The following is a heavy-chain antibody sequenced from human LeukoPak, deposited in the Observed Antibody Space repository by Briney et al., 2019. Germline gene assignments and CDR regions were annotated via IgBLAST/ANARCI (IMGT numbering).Heavy chain of an antibody. V-gene: IGHV1-69*05. CDR1: GGTFSSYA. CDR2: IIPIFGTA. CDR3: ARDYTHLKYYYDSSGYYSSWFDP. D-gene: IGHD3-22*01. J-gene: IGHJ5*02. Sequence: SVKVSCKASGGTFSSYAISWVRQAPGQGLEWMGRIIPIFGTANYAQKFQGRVTITTDESTSTAYMELSSLRSEDTAVYYCARDYTHLKYYYDSSGYYSSWFDPWGQGTLVTVSS.